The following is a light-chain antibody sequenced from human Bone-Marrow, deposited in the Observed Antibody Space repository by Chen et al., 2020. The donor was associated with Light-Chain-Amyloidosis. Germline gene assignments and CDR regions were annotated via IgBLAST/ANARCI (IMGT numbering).Light chain of an antibody. V-gene: IGLV3-21*02. J-gene: IGLJ3*02. Sequence: SYVLTQPSSVSVAPGQTATIACGGNNIGSTSVHWYQQTPGQAPLLVVYDYSDRRSGIPERLSGSNSGNTATLTISRVEAGDEADYYCQVWDRSSDRPVFGGGTKLTVL. CDR3: QVWDRSSDRPV. CDR1: NIGSTS. CDR2: DYS.